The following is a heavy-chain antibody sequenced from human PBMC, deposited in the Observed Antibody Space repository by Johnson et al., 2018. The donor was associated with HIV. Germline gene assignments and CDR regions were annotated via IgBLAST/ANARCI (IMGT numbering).Heavy chain of an antibody. Sequence: VQLVESGGGLVQPGRSLRLSCVASGVKLDDYAMHWVRPPPGQGLEWVSGISWNSGSLGYADSVKGRFTISRDNAKNSLYLQMNSLRAEDTALYYCAKLTRLDAFDIWGQGTMVTVSS. J-gene: IGHJ3*02. CDR3: AKLTRLDAFDI. CDR2: ISWNSGSL. V-gene: IGHV3-9*01. D-gene: IGHD6-25*01. CDR1: GVKLDDYA.